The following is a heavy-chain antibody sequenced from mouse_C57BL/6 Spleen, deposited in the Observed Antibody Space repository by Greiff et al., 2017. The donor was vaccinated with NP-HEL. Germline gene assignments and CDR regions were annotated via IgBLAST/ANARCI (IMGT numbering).Heavy chain of an antibody. Sequence: QVQLQQPGAELVKPGASVKLSCKASGYTFTSYWMHWVKQRPGQGLEWIGMIHPNSGSTNYNEKFKSKATLTVDKSSSTAYMQLSSLTSEDSAVYYCAIRTSFYSKNYWGQGTTLTVSS. D-gene: IGHD2-5*01. J-gene: IGHJ2*01. CDR3: AIRTSFYSKNY. CDR2: IHPNSGST. CDR1: GYTFTSYW. V-gene: IGHV1-64*01.